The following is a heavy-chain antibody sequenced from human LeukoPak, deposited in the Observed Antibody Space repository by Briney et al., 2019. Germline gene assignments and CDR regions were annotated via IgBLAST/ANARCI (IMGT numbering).Heavy chain of an antibody. D-gene: IGHD6-19*01. J-gene: IGHJ6*02. V-gene: IGHV4-59*01. CDR3: ARTPFYSSGYRLGYYYYGMDV. CDR1: DGSISSYY. Sequence: SETLSLTCTISDGSISSYYWNWIRQSPGKGLEWIGHIHYSGSTNYNPSLKSRVTISVDTSKNQFSLKLSSVTAADTAVYYCARTPFYSSGYRLGYYYYGMDVWGQGTTVTVSS. CDR2: IHYSGST.